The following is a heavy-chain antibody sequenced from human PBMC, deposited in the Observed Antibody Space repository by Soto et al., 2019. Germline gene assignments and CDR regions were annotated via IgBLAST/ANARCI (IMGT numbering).Heavy chain of an antibody. CDR3: ARAAASSYS. CDR1: GFTFSSYS. V-gene: IGHV3-21*01. Sequence: WLSLRLSCAASGFTFSSYSMNWVRQAPGKGLEWVSSISSSSYIYYADSVKGRFTISRDNAKNSLYLQMNSLRAEDTAVYYCARAAASSYSWGQGTLVTVSS. J-gene: IGHJ4*02. CDR2: ISSSSYI. D-gene: IGHD6-13*01.